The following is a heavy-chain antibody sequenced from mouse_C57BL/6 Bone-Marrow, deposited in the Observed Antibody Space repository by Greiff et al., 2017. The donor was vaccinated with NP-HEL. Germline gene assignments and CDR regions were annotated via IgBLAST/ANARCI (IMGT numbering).Heavy chain of an antibody. J-gene: IGHJ1*03. CDR1: GYSFTSYY. CDR2: IYPGSGNT. V-gene: IGHV1-66*01. D-gene: IGHD2-13*01. Sequence: QVQLKESGPELVKPGASVKISCKASGYSFTSYYIHWVKQRPGQGLEWIGWIYPGSGNTKYNEKFKGKATLTADTSSSTAYMQLSSLTSEDSAVYYCARRLLHWYFDVWGTGTTVTVSS. CDR3: ARRLLHWYFDV.